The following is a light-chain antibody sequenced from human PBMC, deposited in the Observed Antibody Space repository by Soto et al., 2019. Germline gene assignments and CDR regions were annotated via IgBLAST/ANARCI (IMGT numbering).Light chain of an antibody. Sequence: QSVLTQPASVSGSPGQSITVSCTGTNSDVGTYNLVSWYHQEPGKAPKLMIFEDTKRPSGVSNRFSGSKSGNTATLTISWLQAEDEADYYCCSYAGSSTLVFGTGTKVTVL. CDR2: EDT. CDR3: CSYAGSSTLV. V-gene: IGLV2-23*02. CDR1: NSDVGTYNL. J-gene: IGLJ1*01.